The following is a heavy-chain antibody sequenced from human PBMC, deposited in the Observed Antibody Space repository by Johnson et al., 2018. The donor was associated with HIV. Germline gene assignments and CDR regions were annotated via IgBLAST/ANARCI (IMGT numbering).Heavy chain of an antibody. CDR2: ISSSGSII. Sequence: EVQLVESGGGLVQPGGSLRLSCAASGFTFSSYWMSWVRQAPGKGLEWVSYISSSGSIIYYADSVKGRFTISRDNSKNTLYLQMNSLRAEDTAVYYCAKASNYYDSSRHAFDIWGQGTMVTVSS. J-gene: IGHJ3*02. V-gene: IGHV3-48*01. CDR3: AKASNYYDSSRHAFDI. D-gene: IGHD3-22*01. CDR1: GFTFSSYW.